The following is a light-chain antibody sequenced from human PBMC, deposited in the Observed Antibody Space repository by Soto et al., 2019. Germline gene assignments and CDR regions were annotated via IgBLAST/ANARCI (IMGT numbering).Light chain of an antibody. Sequence: DIQMTPSPSTLSASVGDKVTITCRASQSISSRLAWYQQKPGKAPKLLIYKASTLESGVPSNFSGSGSGTEFTLSISSLQPEDFATYYCQQYNSYPWTFGQGTKVDIK. CDR3: QQYNSYPWT. CDR1: QSISSR. CDR2: KAS. V-gene: IGKV1-5*03. J-gene: IGKJ1*01.